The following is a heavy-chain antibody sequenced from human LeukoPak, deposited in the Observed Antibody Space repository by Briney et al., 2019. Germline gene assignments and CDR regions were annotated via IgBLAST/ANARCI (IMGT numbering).Heavy chain of an antibody. J-gene: IGHJ3*02. CDR1: GCTFSGFY. V-gene: IGHV4-59*01. CDR2: IYYSGST. CDR3: ARGNGFDYVWGTQVRVAFDI. D-gene: IGHD3-16*01. Sequence: PAETLSLTCTPSGCTFSGFYWSWIRQPPGKGLEWIGEIYYSGSTNYNPSLKSRVTISVDTSKNQFSLKLSSVTAADTAMYYCARGNGFDYVWGTQVRVAFDIWGQGTMVTVSS.